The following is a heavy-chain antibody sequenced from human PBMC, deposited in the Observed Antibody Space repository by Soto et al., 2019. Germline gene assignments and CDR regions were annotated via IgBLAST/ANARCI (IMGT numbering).Heavy chain of an antibody. Sequence: GVSLRLSCAASGFTFSSYSMNWVRQAPGRGLEWISYISKSSFTIHXAXXXXXXXXXXXDXXXNSLYLQMNSLRAXDTAVYYWXXDYNDFCYGHCGYWGQGGVLAVSS. CDR1: GFTFSSYS. CDR2: ISKSSFTI. CDR3: XXDYNDFCYGHCGY. V-gene: IGHV3-48*01. D-gene: IGHD3-3*01. J-gene: IGHJ4*02.